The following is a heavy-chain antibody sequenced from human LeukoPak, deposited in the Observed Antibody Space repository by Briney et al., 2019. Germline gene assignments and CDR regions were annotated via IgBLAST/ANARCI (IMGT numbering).Heavy chain of an antibody. D-gene: IGHD3/OR15-3a*01. CDR1: GFTFDDYA. CDR3: VRGNFGPAQWFDP. V-gene: IGHV3-9*01. CDR2: ISWNSGST. Sequence: PGRSLRLSCAASGFTFDDYAMHWVRQVPGKGLEWVSGISWNSGSTGYAGSVEGRFTMSRDNTKNSLYLQMNSLTPDDTALYYCVRGNFGPAQWFDPWGQGTLVTVSS. J-gene: IGHJ5*02.